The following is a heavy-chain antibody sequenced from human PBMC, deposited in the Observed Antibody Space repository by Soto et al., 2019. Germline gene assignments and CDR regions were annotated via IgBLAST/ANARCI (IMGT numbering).Heavy chain of an antibody. Sequence: WGSLRLSCAASGFTFSSYDIHWVRQATLKGLEWVSAIGTAGDTYYPGSVKGRFTISRENAKNSLYLQMNSLRAGDTAVYYCAGAEREYCSGGSCHADAFDIWGQGTMVTVSS. D-gene: IGHD2-15*01. CDR1: GFTFSSYD. CDR2: IGTAGDT. J-gene: IGHJ3*02. CDR3: AGAEREYCSGGSCHADAFDI. V-gene: IGHV3-13*01.